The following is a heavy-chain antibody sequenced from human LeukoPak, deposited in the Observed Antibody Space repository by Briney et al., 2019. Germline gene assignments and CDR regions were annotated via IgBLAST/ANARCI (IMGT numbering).Heavy chain of an antibody. CDR2: IYPGDSDT. V-gene: IGHV5-51*01. Sequence: GESLKISCKGSGYSFTNHWIGWVRQMPGKGLEWMGIIYPGDSDTRYSPSFQGQVTISADKSISTAYLQWSSLKASDTAMYYCARLACSSTSCYLRSWSYYYMDVWGKGTTVTVSS. J-gene: IGHJ6*03. CDR1: GYSFTNHW. CDR3: ARLACSSTSCYLRSWSYYYMDV. D-gene: IGHD2-2*01.